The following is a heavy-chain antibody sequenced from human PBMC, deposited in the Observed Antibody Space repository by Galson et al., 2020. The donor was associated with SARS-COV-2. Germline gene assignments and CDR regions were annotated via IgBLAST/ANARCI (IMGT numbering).Heavy chain of an antibody. CDR1: AYSFTSYW. CDR2: IDPSDSYT. CDR3: ARHLDLGLHYYMDV. J-gene: IGHJ6*03. D-gene: IGHD1-7*01. V-gene: IGHV5-10-1*01. Sequence: HGESLKISCKGSAYSFTSYWISWVRQMPGKGLEWMGRIDPSDSYTNYSQSFQGHVTISADKSISTAYLQWSSLKASDTAMYYCARHLDLGLHYYMDVWGKGTTVTVSS.